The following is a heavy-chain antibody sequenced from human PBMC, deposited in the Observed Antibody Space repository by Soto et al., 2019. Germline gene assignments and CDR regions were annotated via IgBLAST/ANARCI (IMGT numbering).Heavy chain of an antibody. D-gene: IGHD4-17*01. CDR3: AKDKGAVNYYYYGMDV. CDR2: ISYDGSNK. J-gene: IGHJ6*02. V-gene: IGHV3-30*18. CDR1: GFTFSSYG. Sequence: GGSLRLSCAASGFTFSSYGMHWVRQAPGKGLEWVAVISYDGSNKYYADSVKGRFTISRDNSKNTLYLQMNSLRAEDTAVYYCAKDKGAVNYYYYGMDVWGQGTMVTVSS.